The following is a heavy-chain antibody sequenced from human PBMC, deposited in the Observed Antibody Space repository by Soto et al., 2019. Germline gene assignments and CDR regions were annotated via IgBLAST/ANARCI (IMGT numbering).Heavy chain of an antibody. J-gene: IGHJ5*02. CDR3: ATDASVSCPLGP. D-gene: IGHD3-10*01. V-gene: IGHV4-59*01. CDR2: TYFTGST. Sequence: SETLPLTCTISGGPFGSNYLSLISQSPGKGLEWIGYTYFTGSTNYNPSLKSRTTISVNTSNNQFSLTLNSAAAADTAVDYCATDASVSCPLGPWGQGILGNVSS. CDR1: GGPFGSNY.